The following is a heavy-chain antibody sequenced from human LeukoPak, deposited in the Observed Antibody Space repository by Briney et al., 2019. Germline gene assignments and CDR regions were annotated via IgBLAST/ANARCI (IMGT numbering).Heavy chain of an antibody. J-gene: IGHJ4*02. CDR3: AKRAYSSSWFADYFDY. Sequence: GGSLRLSCAASGFTFSNYGMHWVRQAPGKGLEWVAIISYDGSNKYYADSAKGRFTISRDNSKNTLYLQMNSLRAEDTAVYYCAKRAYSSSWFADYFDYWGRGTLVTVSS. CDR1: GFTFSNYG. CDR2: ISYDGSNK. V-gene: IGHV3-30*18. D-gene: IGHD6-13*01.